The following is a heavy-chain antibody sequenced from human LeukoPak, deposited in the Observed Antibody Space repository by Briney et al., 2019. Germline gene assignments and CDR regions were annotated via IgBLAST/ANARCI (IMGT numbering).Heavy chain of an antibody. Sequence: PGGSLRLSCAASGFTFSSYPMGWVRQAPGKGLEWVAVISYDGSNKYYADSVKGRFTISRDNSKNTLYLQMNSLRAEDTAVYYCAREVGAQDYWGQGTLVTVSS. V-gene: IGHV3-30*04. CDR3: AREVGAQDY. CDR2: ISYDGSNK. CDR1: GFTFSSYP. J-gene: IGHJ4*02. D-gene: IGHD1-26*01.